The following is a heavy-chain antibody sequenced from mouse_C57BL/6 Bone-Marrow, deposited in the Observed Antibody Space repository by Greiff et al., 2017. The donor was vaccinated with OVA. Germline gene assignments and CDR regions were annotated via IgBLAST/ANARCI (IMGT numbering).Heavy chain of an antibody. CDR1: GYTFTDYY. V-gene: IGHV1-76*01. J-gene: IGHJ2*01. CDR3: ARIDFDY. Sequence: VQRVESGAELVRPGASVKLSCKASGYTFTDYYINWVKQRPGQGLEWIARIYPGSGNTYYNEKFKGKATLTAEKSSSTAYMQLSSLTSEDSAVYYCARIDFDYWGQGTTLTVSS. CDR2: IYPGSGNT.